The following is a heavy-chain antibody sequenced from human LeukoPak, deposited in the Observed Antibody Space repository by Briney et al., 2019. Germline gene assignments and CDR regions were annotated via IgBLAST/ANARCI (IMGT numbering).Heavy chain of an antibody. V-gene: IGHV4-30-4*08. Sequence: SETLSLTCTVSGGSISSGDYYWSWIRRPPGKGLEWIGYIYYSGSTYYNPSLKSRVTISVDTSKNQFSLKLSSVTAADTAVYYCARARADRGGYSVYYYYYMDVWGKGTTVTVSS. CDR3: ARARADRGGYSVYYYYYMDV. CDR1: GGSISSGDYY. D-gene: IGHD1-26*01. CDR2: IYYSGST. J-gene: IGHJ6*03.